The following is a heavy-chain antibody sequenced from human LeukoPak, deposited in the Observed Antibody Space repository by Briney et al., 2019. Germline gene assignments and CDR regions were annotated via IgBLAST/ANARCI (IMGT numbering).Heavy chain of an antibody. CDR2: IIPILGIA. J-gene: IGHJ4*02. Sequence: SVTVSCKASGGTFSSYTISGLRQAPGQGLEWMGWIIPILGIANYAQKVQGRVTITADKSTRTAYMELSSLRSEDTAVYYCAREMATTEFDYWGQGTLVTVSS. V-gene: IGHV1-69*10. CDR1: GGTFSSYT. D-gene: IGHD5-24*01. CDR3: AREMATTEFDY.